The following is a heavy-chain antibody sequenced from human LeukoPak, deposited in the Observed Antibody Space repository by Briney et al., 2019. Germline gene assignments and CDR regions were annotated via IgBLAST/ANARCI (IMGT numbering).Heavy chain of an antibody. Sequence: GGSLRLSCAASGFTFSDYILDWVRQAPGKGLEWVGRIRRRANSYTTEYAASVKDRFIISRDDSKNSLYLHMNSLKTEDTAVYHCTRDGGEDGKTAFDIWGQGTLVTVSA. D-gene: IGHD3-16*01. J-gene: IGHJ3*02. V-gene: IGHV3-72*01. CDR2: IRRRANSYTT. CDR3: TRDGGEDGKTAFDI. CDR1: GFTFSDYI.